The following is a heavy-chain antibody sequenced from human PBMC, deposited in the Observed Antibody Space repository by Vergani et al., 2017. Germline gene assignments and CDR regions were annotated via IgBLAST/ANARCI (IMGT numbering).Heavy chain of an antibody. CDR2: IYYSGST. Sequence: QVQLQESGPGLVKPSETLSLTCTVSGGSISSYYWSWIRQPPGKGLEWIGYIYYSGSTNYNPSLKSRVTISVDTSKNQCSLKLSSVTAADTAVYYCARNGDFWSGYSHAVYYYYYMDVWGKGTTVTVSS. D-gene: IGHD3-3*01. CDR3: ARNGDFWSGYSHAVYYYYYMDV. J-gene: IGHJ6*03. V-gene: IGHV4-59*01. CDR1: GGSISSYY.